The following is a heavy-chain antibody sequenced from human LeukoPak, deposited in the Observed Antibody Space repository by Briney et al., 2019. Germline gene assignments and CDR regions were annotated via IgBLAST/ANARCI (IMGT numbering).Heavy chain of an antibody. V-gene: IGHV3-30*03. CDR2: TSYDGGNT. CDR3: AGHFDSSGEYYFDY. J-gene: IGHJ4*02. D-gene: IGHD3-22*01. CDR1: GFTFSSYW. Sequence: GGSLRLSCAASGFTFSSYWMSWVRQAPGKGLEWLAVTSYDGGNTYYTASVKGRFTISRDNSNNTLDLQMNSLRAEDTAVYYCAGHFDSSGEYYFDYWGQGTLVTVSS.